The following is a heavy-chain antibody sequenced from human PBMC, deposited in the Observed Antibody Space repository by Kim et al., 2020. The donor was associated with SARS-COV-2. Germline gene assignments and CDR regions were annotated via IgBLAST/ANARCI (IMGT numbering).Heavy chain of an antibody. CDR3: AKDTSTGTTYYYYGMDV. D-gene: IGHD1-7*01. CDR1: GFTFDNYG. V-gene: IGHV3-9*01. Sequence: GGSLRLSCAASGFTFDNYGMHWVRQAPGKGLEWVSSISWNSGSIGYADSVKGRFTISRDNAKNSLYLQMNSLRPEDTAFYYCAKDTSTGTTYYYYGMDVWGQGTTVTVSS. J-gene: IGHJ6*02. CDR2: ISWNSGSI.